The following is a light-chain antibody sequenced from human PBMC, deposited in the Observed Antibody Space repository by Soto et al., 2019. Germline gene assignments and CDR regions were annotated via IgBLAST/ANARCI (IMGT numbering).Light chain of an antibody. J-gene: IGLJ7*01. CDR2: KNS. Sequence: QSVLTQPPSASGTPGQRVAISCSGSRSNIGGHNVYWYQQLPGTAPKLLIYKNSQRPSWVSDRFSGSTSGTSASLAIRGLRSEDEADYYCAAWDDSLNGAVFGGGTQLTVL. CDR1: RSNIGGHN. V-gene: IGLV1-47*01. CDR3: AAWDDSLNGAV.